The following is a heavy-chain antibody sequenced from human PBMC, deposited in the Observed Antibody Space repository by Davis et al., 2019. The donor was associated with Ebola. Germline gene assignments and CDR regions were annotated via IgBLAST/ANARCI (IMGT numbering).Heavy chain of an antibody. CDR3: ARGRYDYVWGSYRYEDC. J-gene: IGHJ4*02. Sequence: MPSETLSLTCTVSGGSVSSGSYYWSWTRQPPGKGLEWIGYIYYSGSTNYNPSLKSRVTISVDTSKNQFSLRLSSVTAADTAVYYCARGRYDYVWGSYRYEDCWGQGILVTVSS. CDR1: GGSVSSGSYY. CDR2: IYYSGST. V-gene: IGHV4-61*01. D-gene: IGHD3-16*02.